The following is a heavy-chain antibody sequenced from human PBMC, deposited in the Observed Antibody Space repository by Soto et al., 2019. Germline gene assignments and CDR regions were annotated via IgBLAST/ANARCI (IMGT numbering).Heavy chain of an antibody. V-gene: IGHV2-5*02. J-gene: IGHJ4*02. D-gene: IGHD3-10*01. CDR1: GFSLSTSGVG. CDR3: ARTWAVRAFDY. CDR2: IYWDDDK. Sequence: QITLKESGPTLVKPTQTLTLTCTFSGFSLSTSGVGVGWIRQPPGKALEWLTLIYWDDDKRYSPSLKSRLTITKDTSKNQVVLTMTNMDPVDTATYYCARTWAVRAFDYRGQGTLVTVSS.